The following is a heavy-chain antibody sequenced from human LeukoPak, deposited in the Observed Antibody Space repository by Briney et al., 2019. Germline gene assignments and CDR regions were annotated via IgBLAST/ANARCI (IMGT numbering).Heavy chain of an antibody. Sequence: PGGSLRLSCAASGFTFDDYAMHWVRQAPGKGLEWVSGISRNSVSIGYADFVKGRFTISRDNAKNSLYLQMNSLSAEDTALYYCAKDKGGNCTYYYYYYGMDVWGQGTTVTVSS. CDR2: ISRNSVSI. CDR1: GFTFDDYA. V-gene: IGHV3-9*01. CDR3: AKDKGGNCTYYYYYYGMDV. J-gene: IGHJ6*02. D-gene: IGHD4-23*01.